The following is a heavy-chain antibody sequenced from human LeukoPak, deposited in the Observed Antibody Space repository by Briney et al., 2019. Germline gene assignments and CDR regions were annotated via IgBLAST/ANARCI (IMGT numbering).Heavy chain of an antibody. J-gene: IGHJ4*02. CDR2: ITNGDST. V-gene: IGHV3-53*01. CDR3: ARHDYGAGIDY. D-gene: IGHD4-17*01. Sequence: GGSLRLSCAASGFTVSSNYMNWVRQAPGKGLEWISVITNGDSTGYADSVKGRFTISRDNSKNTLFLQMDSLGAEDTAVYYCARHDYGAGIDYWGQGTLVTVSS. CDR1: GFTVSSNY.